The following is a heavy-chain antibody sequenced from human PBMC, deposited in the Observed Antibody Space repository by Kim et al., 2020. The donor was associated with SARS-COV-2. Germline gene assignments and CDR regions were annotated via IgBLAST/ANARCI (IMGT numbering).Heavy chain of an antibody. CDR1: GFTFTSSA. Sequence: SVKVSCKASGFTFTSSAVQWVRQARGQRLEWIGWIVVGSGNTNYAQKFQERVTITRDMSTSTAYMELSSLRSEDTAVYYCAADSSGYYDAFDLWGQGTMVTVSS. D-gene: IGHD3-22*01. CDR3: AADSSGYYDAFDL. CDR2: IVVGSGNT. J-gene: IGHJ3*01. V-gene: IGHV1-58*01.